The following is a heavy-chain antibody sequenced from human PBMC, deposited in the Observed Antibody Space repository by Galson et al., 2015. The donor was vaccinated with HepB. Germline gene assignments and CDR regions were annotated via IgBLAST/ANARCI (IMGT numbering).Heavy chain of an antibody. J-gene: IGHJ4*02. Sequence: SLRLSCAASGFTFSSYAMHWVRQAPGKGLEYVSAISSNGGSTYYADSVKGRFTISRDNSKNTLYLQMSSLRAEDTAVYYCVKGGGFVVVPAAMDYFDYWGQGTLVTVSS. D-gene: IGHD2-2*01. CDR3: VKGGGFVVVPAAMDYFDY. V-gene: IGHV3-64D*06. CDR2: ISSNGGST. CDR1: GFTFSSYA.